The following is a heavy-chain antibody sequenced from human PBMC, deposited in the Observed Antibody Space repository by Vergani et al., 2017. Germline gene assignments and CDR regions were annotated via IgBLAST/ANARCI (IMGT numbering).Heavy chain of an antibody. CDR2: ISSSGSTI. CDR3: ARDLGYCSSTSCRETYYYYGMDV. D-gene: IGHD2-2*01. V-gene: IGHV3-11*01. J-gene: IGHJ6*02. CDR1: GFTFSDYY. Sequence: QVQLVESGGGLVKPGGSLRLSCAASGFTFSDYYMSWIRQAPGKGLEWGSYISSSGSTIYYADSGKGRFTISRDNAKNSLYLQMNSLRAEDTAVYYCARDLGYCSSTSCRETYYYYGMDVWGQGTTVTVSS.